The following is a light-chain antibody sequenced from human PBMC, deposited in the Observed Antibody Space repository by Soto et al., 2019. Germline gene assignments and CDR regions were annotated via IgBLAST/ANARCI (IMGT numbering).Light chain of an antibody. J-gene: IGKJ5*01. CDR2: AAS. V-gene: IGKV1-39*01. Sequence: DIQMTQSPSTLSASVGCRVTITCLASQSISSWLAWYQQKPGKAPKIMIYAASSLQSGVPSRFSGIGSGTDFTLTISSLKTEDFATYDGQQRYSTPITFGQGTRLEIK. CDR3: QQRYSTPIT. CDR1: QSISSW.